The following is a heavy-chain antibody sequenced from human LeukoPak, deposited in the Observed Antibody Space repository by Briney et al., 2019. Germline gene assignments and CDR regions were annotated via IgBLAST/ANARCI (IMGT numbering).Heavy chain of an antibody. CDR1: GASDSTLH. J-gene: IGHJ4*02. CDR2: IYYPGTT. Sequence: ETLSLTCTVSGASDSTLHWNWIRQPPGKGLEWLGNIYYPGTTKYNPSLKSRVTLSMDTSKNQFFLKLSSVTAADTALYYCASHGSSGQDVLTWGQGTLVTVSS. V-gene: IGHV4-59*08. D-gene: IGHD6-19*01. CDR3: ASHGSSGQDVLT.